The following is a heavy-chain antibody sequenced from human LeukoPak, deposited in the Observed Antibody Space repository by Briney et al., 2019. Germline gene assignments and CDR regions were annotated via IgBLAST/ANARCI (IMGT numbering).Heavy chain of an antibody. D-gene: IGHD3-10*01. V-gene: IGHV4-39*01. CDR2: IYNSGTT. J-gene: IGHJ4*01. CDR1: GDSISSTSYY. CDR3: ASRVYGLGSFNY. Sequence: SETLSLTCTVSGDSISSTSYYWDWLRQPPGKGLEWIGSIYNSGTTYYNPSLKSRVTISVDTSKNQFSLKVSSVTAADTAVYYCASRVYGLGSFNYWGQGTLVTVSS.